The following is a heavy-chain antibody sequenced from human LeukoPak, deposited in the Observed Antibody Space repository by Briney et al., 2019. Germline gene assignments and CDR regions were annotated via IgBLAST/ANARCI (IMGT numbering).Heavy chain of an antibody. CDR3: ARGHVAGSDRHWDY. V-gene: IGHV3-74*01. CDR1: DFSFSIRW. J-gene: IGHJ4*02. Sequence: GGSLRLSCATSDFSFSIRWMHWVRQAPGKGLVWASRIISDGSSISYADSVKGRFTISRDNAKNTVYLQMNSLRAEDTAVYYCARGHVAGSDRHWDYWGQGALVTVSS. CDR2: IISDGSSI. D-gene: IGHD6-19*01.